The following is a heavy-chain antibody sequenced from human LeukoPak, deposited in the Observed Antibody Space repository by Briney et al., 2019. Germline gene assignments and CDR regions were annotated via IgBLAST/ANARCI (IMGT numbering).Heavy chain of an antibody. CDR2: VSGSDAST. Sequence: GGPLRLSCAASGFTFSNYAMSWVRQAPGKGPEWVSTVSGSDASTYYADSVKGRFTISRDNSKSTLYLQMNSLRVEDTAVYHCAKTCCNNVTFYGNFWGPGTL. J-gene: IGHJ4*02. CDR1: GFTFSNYA. CDR3: AKTCCNNVTFYGNF. V-gene: IGHV3-23*01. D-gene: IGHD2-8*01.